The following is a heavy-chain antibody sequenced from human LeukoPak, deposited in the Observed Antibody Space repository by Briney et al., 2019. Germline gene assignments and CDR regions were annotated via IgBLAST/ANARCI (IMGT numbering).Heavy chain of an antibody. CDR2: ISYDGSNK. V-gene: IGHV3-30-3*01. Sequence: GSLRLSCAASGFTFSSYAMHWVRQAPGKGLEWVAVISYDGSNKYYADSVKGRFTISRDNSKNTLYLQMNSLRAKDTAVYYCARERSSVVTDPRGFDYWGQGTLVTVSS. J-gene: IGHJ4*02. CDR1: GFTFSSYA. CDR3: ARERSSVVTDPRGFDY. D-gene: IGHD2-21*02.